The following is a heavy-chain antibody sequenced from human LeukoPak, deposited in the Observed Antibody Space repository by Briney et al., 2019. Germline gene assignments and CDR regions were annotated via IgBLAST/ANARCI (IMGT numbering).Heavy chain of an antibody. J-gene: IGHJ4*02. CDR2: IYHSGST. V-gene: IGHV4-38-2*02. CDR1: GYSISSGYY. CDR3: ARAKYSNCFDN. Sequence: SETLSLTCTVSGYSISSGYYWGWIRQPPGKGLEWIGSIYHSGSTYYNPSLKSRVTISVDTSKNQFSLKLSSVTAADTAVYYCARAKYSNCFDNCGQGTLVTVSS. D-gene: IGHD4-11*01.